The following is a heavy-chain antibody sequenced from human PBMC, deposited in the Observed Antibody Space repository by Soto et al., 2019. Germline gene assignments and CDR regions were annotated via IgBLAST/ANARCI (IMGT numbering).Heavy chain of an antibody. Sequence: QVQLVESGGGVVQPGRSLRLSCAASGFTFSSYGMHWVRQAPGKGLEWVAVISYDGSNKYYADSVKGRFTISRDNSKNTLYLQMNSLRAEDTAVYYCAKEDDCISTSCLVDYWGQGTLVTVSS. CDR2: ISYDGSNK. CDR1: GFTFSSYG. V-gene: IGHV3-30*18. CDR3: AKEDDCISTSCLVDY. D-gene: IGHD2-2*01. J-gene: IGHJ4*02.